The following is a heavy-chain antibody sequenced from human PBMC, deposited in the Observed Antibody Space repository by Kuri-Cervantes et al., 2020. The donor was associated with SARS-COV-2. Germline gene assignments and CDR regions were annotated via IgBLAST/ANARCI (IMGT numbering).Heavy chain of an antibody. CDR2: IRSSSSDI. D-gene: IGHD4-11*01. CDR1: GFTFSSYA. J-gene: IGHJ4*02. CDR3: AREDGKALQDPRLWDY. Sequence: GGSLRLSCAASGFTFSSYAMSWVRQAQGKGLEWVSSIRSSSSDIYYAHSMRGRFTISRDNAKDSLYLQMNSLRAEDTAVYYCAREDGKALQDPRLWDYWGQGTLVTVSS. V-gene: IGHV3-21*01.